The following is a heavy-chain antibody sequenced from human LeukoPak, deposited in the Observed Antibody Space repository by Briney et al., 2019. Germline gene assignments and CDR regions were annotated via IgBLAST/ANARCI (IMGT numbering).Heavy chain of an antibody. V-gene: IGHV1-2*02. CDR2: INPNSGGT. D-gene: IGHD3-22*01. Sequence: GASVKVSCKASGYTFTGYYMHWVRQAPGQGLEWMGWINPNSGGTNYAQKFQGRVTMTRDTSISTAYMELSRLRSDDTAVYYCARDKTYYDSSGYYFDYWGQGTPVTVSS. CDR3: ARDKTYYDSSGYYFDY. CDR1: GYTFTGYY. J-gene: IGHJ4*02.